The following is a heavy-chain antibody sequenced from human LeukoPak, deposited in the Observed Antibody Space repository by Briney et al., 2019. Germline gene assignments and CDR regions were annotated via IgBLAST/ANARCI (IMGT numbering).Heavy chain of an antibody. Sequence: GGSLRLSCAASGFTFSSYAMSWVRQAPGKGLEWVSAISGSGGSTYYAGSVKGRFTISRDNSKNTLYLQMNSLRAEDTAVYYCAKDHRHSSGWYDYWGQGTLVTVSS. CDR1: GFTFSSYA. J-gene: IGHJ4*02. CDR3: AKDHRHSSGWYDY. CDR2: ISGSGGST. D-gene: IGHD6-19*01. V-gene: IGHV3-23*01.